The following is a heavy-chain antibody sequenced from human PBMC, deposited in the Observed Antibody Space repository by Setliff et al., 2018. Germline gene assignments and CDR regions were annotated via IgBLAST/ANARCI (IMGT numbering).Heavy chain of an antibody. CDR3: AKSGTGSYGADPYLEY. J-gene: IGHJ4*02. Sequence: LRLSCEASGFTFITYSMHWVRQAPGKGLEWVSYISTSSGPIYYADSVKGRFTISRDNAGNSLYLQMNSLRAEDTAVYYCAKSGTGSYGADPYLEYWGQGTLVTVSS. V-gene: IGHV3-48*01. D-gene: IGHD6-19*01. CDR1: GFTFITYS. CDR2: ISTSSGPI.